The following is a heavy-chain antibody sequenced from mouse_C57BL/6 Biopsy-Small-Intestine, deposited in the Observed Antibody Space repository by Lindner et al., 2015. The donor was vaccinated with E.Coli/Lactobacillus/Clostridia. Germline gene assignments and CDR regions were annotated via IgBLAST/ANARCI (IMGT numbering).Heavy chain of an antibody. D-gene: IGHD1-1*02. J-gene: IGHJ4*01. V-gene: IGHV1-84*02. CDR1: GYTLTDYY. Sequence: SVKVSCKASGYTLTDYYIYWMRQAPGQGLEWMGWINPNVGGTQYTQKFRGRVTMTINTSVSTVYMELRRLESDDTAVYYCARGSGTGYGSGSSGVRGPSEYWGQGTLVTVSS. CDR3: ARGSGTGYGSGSSGVRGPSEY. CDR2: INPNVGGT.